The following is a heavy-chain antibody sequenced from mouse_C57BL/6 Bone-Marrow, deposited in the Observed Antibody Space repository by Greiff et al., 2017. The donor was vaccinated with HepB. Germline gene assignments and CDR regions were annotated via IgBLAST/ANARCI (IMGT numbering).Heavy chain of an antibody. CDR2: ISYDGSN. V-gene: IGHV3-6*01. Sequence: DVQLQESGPGLVKPSQSLSLTCSVTGYSITSGYYWNWIRQFPGNKLEWMGYISYDGSNNYNPSLKNRISITRDTSKNQFFLKLNSVTTEDTATYYCARTPLIYYDYEGYWGQGTTLTVSS. J-gene: IGHJ2*01. CDR3: ARTPLIYYDYEGY. D-gene: IGHD2-4*01. CDR1: GYSITSGYY.